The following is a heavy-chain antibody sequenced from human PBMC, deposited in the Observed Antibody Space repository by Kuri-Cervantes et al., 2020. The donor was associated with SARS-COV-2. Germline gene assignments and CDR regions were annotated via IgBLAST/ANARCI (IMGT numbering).Heavy chain of an antibody. V-gene: IGHV4-34*01. D-gene: IGHD2-15*01. CDR2: INHSGST. CDR3: ARAGGPIYCSGGSFPLDS. CDR1: GGSFSGYY. J-gene: IGHJ4*02. Sequence: SETLSLTCAVYGGSFSGYYWSWIRQPPGKGREWIGEINHSGSTNYNPSLKTRVTISVDTAKNQFSLKLSSVTAADTAVYYCARAGGPIYCSGGSFPLDSWGQGALVTVSS.